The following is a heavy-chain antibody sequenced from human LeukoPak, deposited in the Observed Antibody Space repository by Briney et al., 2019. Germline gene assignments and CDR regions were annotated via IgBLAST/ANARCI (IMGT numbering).Heavy chain of an antibody. J-gene: IGHJ2*01. CDR3: AKDPMATIMYWYFDL. CDR2: ISDSGGST. D-gene: IGHD5-24*01. CDR1: GFTFSSYA. Sequence: PGGSLRLSCAASGFTFSSYAMSWVRRAPGKGLEWVPVISDSGGSTYYADSVKGRFTISRDNPKNTLYLQMNSLRAEDTAVYYCAKDPMATIMYWYFDLWGRGTLVTVSS. V-gene: IGHV3-23*01.